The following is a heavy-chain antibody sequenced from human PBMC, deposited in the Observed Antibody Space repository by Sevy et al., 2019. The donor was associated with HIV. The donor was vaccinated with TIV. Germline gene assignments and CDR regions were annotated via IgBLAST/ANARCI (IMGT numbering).Heavy chain of an antibody. CDR1: GYTFTSYG. Sequence: ASVKVSCKASGYTFTSYGISWVRQAPGQGLEWMGWISAYNGNTNYAQKLQGRVTMTTDTSTSTAYMERRSLRSDDTAVYYCARDSGELIGVVDRCDYWGQGTLVTVSS. CDR2: ISAYNGNT. CDR3: ARDSGELIGVVDRCDY. V-gene: IGHV1-18*04. J-gene: IGHJ4*02. D-gene: IGHD2-21*01.